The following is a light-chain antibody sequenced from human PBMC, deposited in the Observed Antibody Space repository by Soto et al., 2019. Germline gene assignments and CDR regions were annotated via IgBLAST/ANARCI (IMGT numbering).Light chain of an antibody. Sequence: DIQMTQSPSTLSASVGDRVTITCRASQSISSWLAWYQQKPGKAPKLLIYRASSLESGVPSRFSGSGSGTEFTLTISSLQPDDSATYYCQQRNIWPPVTFGQGTRLEIK. CDR2: RAS. J-gene: IGKJ5*01. CDR3: QQRNIWPPVT. V-gene: IGKV1-5*03. CDR1: QSISSW.